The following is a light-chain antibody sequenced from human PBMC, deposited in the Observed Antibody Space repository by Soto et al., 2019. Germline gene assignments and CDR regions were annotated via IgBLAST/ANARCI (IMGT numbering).Light chain of an antibody. V-gene: IGKV1-5*01. Sequence: DIQMTQSPSTLSASVGDRVTITCRASQSISSWLAWYQQKPGKAPKLLIYDASSLQSGVPSKFSGSGYGTEFTLPISSLQPDDFATYYCQQYNTYSPYTFGQGTKLEIK. J-gene: IGKJ2*01. CDR1: QSISSW. CDR2: DAS. CDR3: QQYNTYSPYT.